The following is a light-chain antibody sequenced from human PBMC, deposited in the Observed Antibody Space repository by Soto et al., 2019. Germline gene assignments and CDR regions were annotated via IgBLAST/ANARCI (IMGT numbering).Light chain of an antibody. Sequence: EIVLTQSPGTLSLSPGERATLSCRASQSVSSSYLAWYQQKPGQAPRLLIYGASSRATGIPDRFSGSGSGTDFTLSSSRLEPDDVAVYYCQPSCSSPTFGQGTKVAIK. CDR3: QPSCSSPT. J-gene: IGKJ1*01. CDR2: GAS. V-gene: IGKV3-20*01. CDR1: QSVSSSY.